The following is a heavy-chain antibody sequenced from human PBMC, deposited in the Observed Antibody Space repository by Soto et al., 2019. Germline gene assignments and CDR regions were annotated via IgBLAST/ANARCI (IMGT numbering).Heavy chain of an antibody. CDR3: ARDGTYNWV. V-gene: IGHV3-66*01. J-gene: IGHJ4*02. Sequence: EVQLVESGGGLVQPGGSLRLSCAASGFTVSNNYMRWVRQAPGKGLEWVSLIYSGGATYYADSVKGRFTISRDNSKNTLYLQMHSRRAEDTAVYYCARDGTYNWVGGQGFLVTVSS. CDR1: GFTVSNNY. D-gene: IGHD1-1*01. CDR2: IYSGGAT.